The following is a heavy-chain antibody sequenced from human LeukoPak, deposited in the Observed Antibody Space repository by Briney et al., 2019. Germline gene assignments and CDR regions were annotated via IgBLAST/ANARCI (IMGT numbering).Heavy chain of an antibody. CDR2: ISGDGDRT. Sequence: GGSLRLSCAASGFTFDGHAMHWARQAPGKGLEWVSVISGDGDRTYYADSVKGRFTVSRDNSKNSLYLQLNSLRSEDTALYYCAKDARLIHLWSIVYYYYYMDVWGKGTAVTVSS. V-gene: IGHV3-43*02. J-gene: IGHJ6*03. CDR3: AKDARLIHLWSIVYYYYYMDV. D-gene: IGHD5-18*01. CDR1: GFTFDGHA.